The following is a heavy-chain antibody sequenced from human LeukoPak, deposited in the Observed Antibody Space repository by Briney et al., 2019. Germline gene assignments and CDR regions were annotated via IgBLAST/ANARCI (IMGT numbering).Heavy chain of an antibody. CDR2: ISAYNGNT. Sequence: ASVNFSCKASGYTFTSYGISWVRQAPGQGLEWMGWISAYNGNTNYAQKLQGRVTMTTDTSTSTAYMELRSLRSDDTAVYYCARDDYYGSGSYPPEYYGMDVWGQGTTVTVSS. J-gene: IGHJ6*02. CDR3: ARDDYYGSGSYPPEYYGMDV. D-gene: IGHD3-10*01. CDR1: GYTFTSYG. V-gene: IGHV1-18*01.